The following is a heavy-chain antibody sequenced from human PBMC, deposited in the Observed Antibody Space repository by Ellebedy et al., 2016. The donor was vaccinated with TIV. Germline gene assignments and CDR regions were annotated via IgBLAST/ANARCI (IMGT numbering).Heavy chain of an antibody. Sequence: GESLKISCTASGFTFTIYALHWVRQAPGKGLEWVAAISYDGTNEYYADSVKGRFTVSRDNSKNTLSLQMNSLRDEDTAAYYCARAPPGSGPDYWGQGTLVTVSS. CDR3: ARAPPGSGPDY. V-gene: IGHV3-30-3*01. CDR1: GFTFTIYA. D-gene: IGHD6-19*01. J-gene: IGHJ4*02. CDR2: ISYDGTNE.